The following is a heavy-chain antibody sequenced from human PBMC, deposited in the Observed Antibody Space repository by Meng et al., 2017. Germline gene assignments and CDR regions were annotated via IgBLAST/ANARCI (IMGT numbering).Heavy chain of an antibody. D-gene: IGHD6-13*01. J-gene: IGHJ6*02. CDR3: ARDRPGSLIAAGTWAYYYYYGMDV. CDR1: GGSISSYY. V-gene: IGHV4-59*12. Sequence: SETLSLTCTVSGGSISSYYWSWIRQPPGKGLEWIGYIYYSGSTNYNPSLKSRVTISVDTSKNQFSLKLNSVTPEDTAVYYCARDRPGSLIAAGTWAYYYYYGMDVWGQGTTVTVSS. CDR2: IYYSGST.